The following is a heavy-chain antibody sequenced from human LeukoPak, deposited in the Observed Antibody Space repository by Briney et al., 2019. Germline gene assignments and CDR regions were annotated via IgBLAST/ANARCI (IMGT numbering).Heavy chain of an antibody. CDR3: ARTYYYDSSGLFDY. V-gene: IGHV4-34*01. CDR2: INHSGST. J-gene: IGHJ4*02. D-gene: IGHD3-22*01. Sequence: TSETLSLTCAVYGGSFSGYYWSWIRQPPGKGLEWIGEINHSGSTNYNPSLKSRVTISVDTSKNQFSLKLSSVTAADTAVYYCARTYYYDSSGLFDYWGQGTLVTVSS. CDR1: GGSFSGYY.